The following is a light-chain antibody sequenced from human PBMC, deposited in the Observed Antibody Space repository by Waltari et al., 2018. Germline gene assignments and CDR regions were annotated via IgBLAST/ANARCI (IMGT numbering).Light chain of an antibody. Sequence: DIVMTQSPLSLPVTPGEPASSPCRSSQSLLHTNAYNYLDWYLQKPGQSPQLLIYLGSNRASGVPDRFSGSGSGTDFTLKISRVEAEDVGIYYCMQSLQTPYTFGQGTKLEIK. J-gene: IGKJ2*01. CDR3: MQSLQTPYT. V-gene: IGKV2-28*01. CDR2: LGS. CDR1: QSLLHTNAYNY.